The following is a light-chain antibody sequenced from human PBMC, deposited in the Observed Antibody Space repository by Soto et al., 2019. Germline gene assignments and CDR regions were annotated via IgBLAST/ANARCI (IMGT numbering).Light chain of an antibody. CDR1: SRDVGNYNF. V-gene: IGLV2-11*01. J-gene: IGLJ2*01. CDR2: DVT. CDR3: SSYAGSYTLI. Sequence: QSALTQPRSVSGSPGQSVTISCTGTSRDVGNYNFVSWYQQHPGKVPKLIIYDVTQRPSGVPNRFSGSKSGNTASLTVSGLQPDDEVDYYCSSYAGSYTLIFGGGTKLTVL.